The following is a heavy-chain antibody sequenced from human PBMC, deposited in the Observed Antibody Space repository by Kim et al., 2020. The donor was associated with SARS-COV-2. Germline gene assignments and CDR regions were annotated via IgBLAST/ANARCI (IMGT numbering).Heavy chain of an antibody. Sequence: SETLSLTCSVSGGSIRSGGKFWTWIRQHPAKGLEWIGYISYSGNSHYSPSLRSRVSISLQTYENQFSLELTSVTAADTAVYYCARGQPLDYWGQGSLVTVSS. CDR1: GGSIRSGGKF. CDR2: ISYSGNS. J-gene: IGHJ4*02. D-gene: IGHD2-2*01. V-gene: IGHV4-31*03. CDR3: ARGQPLDY.